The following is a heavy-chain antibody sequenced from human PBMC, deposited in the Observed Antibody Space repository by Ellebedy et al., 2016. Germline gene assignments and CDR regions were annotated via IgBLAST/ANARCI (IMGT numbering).Heavy chain of an antibody. CDR1: GFTFSSHA. CDR3: AAGDGWLSDY. CDR2: VVGSGERT. Sequence: GGSLRLSCEASGFTFSSHAMSWVRQAPGKGPEWVSAVVGSGERTFYADSVKGRFTISRDNAKNLLYLQMNSLRGEDAAVYYCAAGDGWLSDYWGQGTLVTVSS. J-gene: IGHJ4*02. D-gene: IGHD6-19*01. V-gene: IGHV3-23*01.